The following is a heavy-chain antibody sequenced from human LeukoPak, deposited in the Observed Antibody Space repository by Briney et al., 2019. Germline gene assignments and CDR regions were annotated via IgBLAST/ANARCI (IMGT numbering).Heavy chain of an antibody. CDR3: ARGSSSWAYYFDY. V-gene: IGHV3-21*01. Sequence: PGGSLRLSCAASGFTFSNYGMHWVRQAPGKGLEWVSSISSGSSYRYYADSVKGRFTISRDNSKNTLYLQMNSLRVDDTAVYYCARGSSSWAYYFDYWGQGTLVTVSS. CDR1: GFTFSNYG. D-gene: IGHD6-13*01. J-gene: IGHJ4*02. CDR2: ISSGSSYR.